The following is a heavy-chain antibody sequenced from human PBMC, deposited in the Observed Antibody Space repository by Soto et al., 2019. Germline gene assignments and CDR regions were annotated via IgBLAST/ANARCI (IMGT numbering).Heavy chain of an antibody. J-gene: IGHJ5*02. D-gene: IGHD6-13*01. CDR2: INAANGDT. Sequence: ASVKVSCKASAYTFTSYDIDWVRQAPRQRLEWMGWINAANGDTKYSPKFQGRVTITRDTSASTAYMELSSLRSEDTAVYYCVRRHVSATGIDWFDPWGQGTLVTVSS. CDR1: AYTFTSYD. V-gene: IGHV1-3*01. CDR3: VRRHVSATGIDWFDP.